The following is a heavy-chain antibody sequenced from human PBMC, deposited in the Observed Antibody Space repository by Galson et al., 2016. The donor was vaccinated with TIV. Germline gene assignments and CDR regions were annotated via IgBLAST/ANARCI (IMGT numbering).Heavy chain of an antibody. CDR1: GGSINSGGYY. CDR3: ARDKNDYGVDAFDI. V-gene: IGHV4-31*03. J-gene: IGHJ3*02. D-gene: IGHD4-17*01. Sequence: LTCSVSGGSINSGGYYWSWLRQHPGKGLEWIGYIYYSGTTQYNPSLKSRVSISVDTSKTQFSLNLSSVTAADTAVYYCARDKNDYGVDAFDIWGQGTMVIVSS. CDR2: IYYSGTT.